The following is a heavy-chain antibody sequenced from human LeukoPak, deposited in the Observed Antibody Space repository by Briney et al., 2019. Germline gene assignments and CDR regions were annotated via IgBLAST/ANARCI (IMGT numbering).Heavy chain of an antibody. CDR2: IYPGDSDT. CDR3: ARHDVDSSGYYGSLVY. V-gene: IGHV5-51*01. D-gene: IGHD3-22*01. J-gene: IGHJ4*02. CDR1: GYSFTSYW. Sequence: GESLKISCQGSGYSFTSYWIGWVRQMPGKGLEWMGIIYPGDSDTRYSPSFQGQVTISADKSISTAYLQWSSLKASDTAMYYCARHDVDSSGYYGSLVYWGQGTLVTVSS.